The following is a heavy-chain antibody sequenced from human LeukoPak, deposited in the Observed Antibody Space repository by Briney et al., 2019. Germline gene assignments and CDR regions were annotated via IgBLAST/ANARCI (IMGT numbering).Heavy chain of an antibody. Sequence: GGSLRLSCAASGFTFSSYWMSWVRRAPGKGLEWVANIKQDGSEKYYVDSVKGRFTISRDNAKNSLYQQMNSLRAEDTAVYYCARVHSSSSPYYYYMDVWGKGTTVTVSS. CDR1: GFTFSSYW. CDR2: IKQDGSEK. V-gene: IGHV3-7*01. J-gene: IGHJ6*03. D-gene: IGHD6-6*01. CDR3: ARVHSSSSPYYYYMDV.